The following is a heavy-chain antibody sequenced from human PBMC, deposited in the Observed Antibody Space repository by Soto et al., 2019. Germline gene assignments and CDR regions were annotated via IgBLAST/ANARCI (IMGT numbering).Heavy chain of an antibody. V-gene: IGHV4-31*02. CDR2: IYTSGTT. D-gene: IGHD5-12*01. CDR3: AREVVAITNFIDY. J-gene: IGHJ4*02. Sequence: QVQLQESGPGLVKPSQTLSLTCSVSGASISRGHYYWSWIRQLPGKGLEWIGYIYTSGTTFYNPSLKSRVTISIATSKNRFSLNLTSVTAADTALYYCAREVVAITNFIDYWGQGTLVTVSS. CDR1: GASISRGHYY.